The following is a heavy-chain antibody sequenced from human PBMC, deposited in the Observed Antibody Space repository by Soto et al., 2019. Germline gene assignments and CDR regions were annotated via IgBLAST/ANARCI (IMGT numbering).Heavy chain of an antibody. V-gene: IGHV1-69*05. J-gene: IGHJ5*02. CDR1: GGTFSTYT. CDR2: IIPIFGTP. Sequence: ASVKVSCKASGGTFSTYTFSWVRQAPGQGXEWMGRIIPIFGTPYYAQKFQGRVTITTDKSTSTVYMELSSLGSDDTAVYFCARGLECRGYCLDKPTWFGPWGQGTLVTVSS. D-gene: IGHD2-15*01. CDR3: ARGLECRGYCLDKPTWFGP.